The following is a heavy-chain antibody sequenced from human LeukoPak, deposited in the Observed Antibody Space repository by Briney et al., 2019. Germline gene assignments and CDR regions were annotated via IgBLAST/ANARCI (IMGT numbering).Heavy chain of an antibody. CDR3: AREKVGATYYFDY. V-gene: IGHV4-38-2*02. CDR1: GYSISTGYY. CDR2: IYHSGTT. Sequence: GSLSLTCTVSGYSISTGYYWGWVRQPPGKGLEWLGSIYHSGTTYYNPSLKSRVTISVDTSKNQFSLKLSSVTAADTAVYYCAREKVGATYYFDYWGQGTLVTVSS. D-gene: IGHD1-26*01. J-gene: IGHJ4*02.